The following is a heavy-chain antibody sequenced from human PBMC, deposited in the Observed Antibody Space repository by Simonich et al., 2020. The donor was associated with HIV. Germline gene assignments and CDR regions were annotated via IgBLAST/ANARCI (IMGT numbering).Heavy chain of an antibody. Sequence: QVQLQQWGAGLLKPSETLSLPCAVYGGSFSDYYWSWIRQPPGKGLEWIGYIFDNGLTNYNPPLKSRVTISVDTAKNQFSLKMTSVTAADTAVYYCARAPDYGANVYFDYWGQGTLVTVSS. V-gene: IGHV4-34*12. CDR1: GGSFSDYY. J-gene: IGHJ4*02. D-gene: IGHD4-17*01. CDR3: ARAPDYGANVYFDY. CDR2: IFDNGLT.